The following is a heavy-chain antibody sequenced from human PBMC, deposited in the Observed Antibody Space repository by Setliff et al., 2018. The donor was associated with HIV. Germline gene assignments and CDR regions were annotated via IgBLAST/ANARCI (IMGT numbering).Heavy chain of an antibody. J-gene: IGHJ4*02. CDR1: GGSISSSNW. Sequence: LSLTCAVSGGSISSSNWWSWVRQPPGKGLEWIGEIYHSGSTNYNPSLKSRVTISVDKSKNQFSLKLSSVTAADTAVYYCARDRRDDYYLTAYFDSLGQGTVVTVSS. CDR2: IYHSGST. V-gene: IGHV4-4*02. D-gene: IGHD1-26*01. CDR3: ARDRRDDYYLTAYFDS.